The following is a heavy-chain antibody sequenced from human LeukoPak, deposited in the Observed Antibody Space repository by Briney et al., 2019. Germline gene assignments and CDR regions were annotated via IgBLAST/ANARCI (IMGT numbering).Heavy chain of an antibody. J-gene: IGHJ5*02. CDR2: IKQDGSGK. CDR1: GFTFSSYW. V-gene: IGHV3-7*01. Sequence: PGGSLRLSCAASGFTFSSYWMSWVRQAPGKGLEWVANIKQDGSGKYYVDSVKGRFTISRDNAKNSLYLHMNSLRAEDTAVYYCARVLEGKGKHWFDPWGQGTLVTVSS. D-gene: IGHD3-3*01. CDR3: ARVLEGKGKHWFDP.